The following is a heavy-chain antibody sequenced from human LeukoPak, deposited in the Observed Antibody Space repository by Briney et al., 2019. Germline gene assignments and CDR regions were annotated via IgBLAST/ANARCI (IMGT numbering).Heavy chain of an antibody. D-gene: IGHD2/OR15-2a*01. CDR3: ATWAFYHNLDV. CDR2: IKADGSGT. CDR1: GFNIGPYA. J-gene: IGHJ6*02. V-gene: IGHV3-43*02. Sequence: GGSLRLSCAAAGFNIGPYAMYWVRQGPGRGLEWVSVIKADGSGTFYSDSVRGRFTTSRDNSKNSLYLQMSSLTSDDTALYYCATWAFYHNLDVWGQGTTVAVSS.